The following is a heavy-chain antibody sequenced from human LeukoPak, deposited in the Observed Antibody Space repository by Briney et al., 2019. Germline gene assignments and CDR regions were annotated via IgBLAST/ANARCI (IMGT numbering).Heavy chain of an antibody. J-gene: IGHJ3*02. CDR2: INPNSGGT. CDR3: ATPLLPDAFDI. V-gene: IGHV1-2*02. CDR1: GYTFTGYY. Sequence: ASVKVPCKASGYTFTGYYMHWVRQAPGQGLEWMGWINPNSGGTNYAQKFQGRVTMTRDTSISTAYMELSRLRSDDTAVYYCATPLLPDAFDIWGQGTMVIVSS.